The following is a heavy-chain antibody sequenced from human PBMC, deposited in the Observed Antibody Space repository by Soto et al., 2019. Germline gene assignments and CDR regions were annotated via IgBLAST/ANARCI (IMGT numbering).Heavy chain of an antibody. J-gene: IGHJ4*02. CDR2: ISAHNGNT. D-gene: IGHD1-1*01. CDR3: ARGRYGDY. V-gene: IGHV1-18*01. Sequence: QVHLVQSGAEVKKPGASVKVSCKGSGYAFTTYGITWVRQAPGQGLEWMGWISAHNGNTNYAQKLHGRVTVTRDTSTCTPYMQLRILRSDDTAVYYCARGRYGDYWAQGPLVTVSS. CDR1: GYAFTTYG.